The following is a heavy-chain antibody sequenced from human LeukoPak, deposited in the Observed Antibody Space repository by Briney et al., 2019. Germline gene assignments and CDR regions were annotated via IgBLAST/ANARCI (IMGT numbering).Heavy chain of an antibody. J-gene: IGHJ4*02. CDR2: ITYDGYYK. V-gene: IGHV3-30*03. CDR3: ARDLSPVVRASPMGY. D-gene: IGHD3-10*01. Sequence: PGTSLRLSCAASGFTFTSYGMHWVRQAPGKGLEWVALITYDGYYKYYSDSVKGRFTISSDISKNTLYLQMNSLRAEDTAVYYCARDLSPVVRASPMGYWGQGTLVTVSS. CDR1: GFTFTSYG.